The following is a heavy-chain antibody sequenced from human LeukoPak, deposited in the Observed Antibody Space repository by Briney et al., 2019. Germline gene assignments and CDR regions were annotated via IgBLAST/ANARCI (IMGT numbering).Heavy chain of an antibody. V-gene: IGHV4-59*12. Sequence: PSETLSLTCTVSGGSISSYYWSWIRQPPGKGLEWIGYIYYSGSTNYNPSLKSRVTISVDTSKNQFSLKLSSVTAADTAVYYCAREKAVAGTRDFDYWGQGTLVTVSS. D-gene: IGHD6-19*01. CDR3: AREKAVAGTRDFDY. CDR2: IYYSGST. CDR1: GGSISSYY. J-gene: IGHJ4*02.